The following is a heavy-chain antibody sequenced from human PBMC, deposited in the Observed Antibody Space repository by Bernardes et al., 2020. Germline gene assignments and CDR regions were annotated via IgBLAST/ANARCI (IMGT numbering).Heavy chain of an antibody. Sequence: GGSLRLCCAASGFMFSTYWMSWVRQAPGKGLEWVANIKQDGSEKNYVDSVKGRFTISRDNAKNSLYLQMNSLRADDTAVYFCARDTRGIFDYWGQGNLVTVSS. J-gene: IGHJ4*02. CDR2: IKQDGSEK. CDR3: ARDTRGIFDY. V-gene: IGHV3-7*01. CDR1: GFMFSTYW. D-gene: IGHD3-16*01.